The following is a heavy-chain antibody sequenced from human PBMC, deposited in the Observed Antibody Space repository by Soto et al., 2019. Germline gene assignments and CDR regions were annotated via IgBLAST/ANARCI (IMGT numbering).Heavy chain of an antibody. CDR3: GRVVEGATRHTDFDS. CDR1: GVSIHNSHSF. Sequence: LSLTCAVSGVSIHNSHSFWGWIRQPPGKGLEFIGSMYYSGGANYNPSLKSRVTISLDTSKNQFSLTVNSVTAADTAIYYCGRVVEGATRHTDFDSWGQGTLVTAPQ. V-gene: IGHV4-39*01. CDR2: MYYSGGA. J-gene: IGHJ5*01. D-gene: IGHD2-15*01.